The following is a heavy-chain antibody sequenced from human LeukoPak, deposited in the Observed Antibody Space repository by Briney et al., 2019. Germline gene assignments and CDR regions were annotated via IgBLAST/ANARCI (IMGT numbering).Heavy chain of an antibody. Sequence: SETLSLTCTVSGGSISNSYYYWGWTRQPPGEALEWIGSIYYSGTTNYNPSLKSRVAMSVDTSRNQFSLKLSSVTAADTAVYYCARAQVDYNNGPGSRGYYSYGMDVWGRGTTVTVSS. CDR2: IYYSGTT. CDR3: ARAQVDYNNGPGSRGYYSYGMDV. J-gene: IGHJ6*02. CDR1: GGSISNSYYY. V-gene: IGHV4-39*07. D-gene: IGHD4-11*01.